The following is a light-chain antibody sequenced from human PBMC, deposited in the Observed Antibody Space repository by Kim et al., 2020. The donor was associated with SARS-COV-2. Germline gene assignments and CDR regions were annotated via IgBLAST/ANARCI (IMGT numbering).Light chain of an antibody. V-gene: IGLV3-25*03. CDR3: QSADSSGTPWV. CDR2: KDI. J-gene: IGLJ3*02. Sequence: SYELTQPPSVSVSPGQTARITCSGDALPKQYAYWYQQKAGQAPVLVIYKDIERPSGIPERFSGSSSGTTVTLTISGVQAEDEADYYCQSADSSGTPWVFGGGTQLTVL. CDR1: ALPKQY.